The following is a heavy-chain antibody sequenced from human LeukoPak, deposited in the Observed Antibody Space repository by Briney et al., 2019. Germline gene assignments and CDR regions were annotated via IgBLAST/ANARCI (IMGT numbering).Heavy chain of an antibody. D-gene: IGHD1-26*01. Sequence: GGSLRLSCAASGFTFSSYSMNWVRQAPGKGREWVSSISSSSSYIYYADSVKGRFTISRDNAKNSLYLQMNSLRAEDTAVYYCARDGELRNWFDPWGQGTLVTVSS. CDR1: GFTFSSYS. J-gene: IGHJ5*02. CDR3: ARDGELRNWFDP. V-gene: IGHV3-21*01. CDR2: ISSSSSYI.